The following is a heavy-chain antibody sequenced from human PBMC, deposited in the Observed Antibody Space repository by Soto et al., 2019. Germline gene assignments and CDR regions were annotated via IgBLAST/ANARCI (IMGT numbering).Heavy chain of an antibody. CDR1: GFTFSSYA. V-gene: IGHV3-23*01. J-gene: IGHJ6*02. Sequence: EVQLLESVGGLVQPGGSLRLSCAASGFTFSSYAMSWVRQAPGKGLEWVSAISGSGGSTYYADSVKGRFTNSRDNSKNMLYLHINSLRADDTAVYDCAKDYYDYWSGYVERAHNKNYGMHVCGQGTTVTVSS. CDR3: AKDYYDYWSGYVERAHNKNYGMHV. D-gene: IGHD3-3*01. CDR2: ISGSGGST.